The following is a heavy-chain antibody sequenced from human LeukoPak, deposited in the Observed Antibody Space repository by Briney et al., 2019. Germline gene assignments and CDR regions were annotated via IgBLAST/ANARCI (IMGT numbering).Heavy chain of an antibody. CDR3: ASGPYYDSSGYFWWFDP. CDR2: IYYSGST. CDR1: GGSISSHY. D-gene: IGHD3-22*01. J-gene: IGHJ5*02. V-gene: IGHV4-59*11. Sequence: SETLSLTCTVSGGSISSHYWSWIRQPPGKGLEWIGYIYYSGSTNYNPSLKSRVTISVDTSKNQFSLKLSSVTAADTAVYYCASGPYYDSSGYFWWFDPWGQGTLVTVSS.